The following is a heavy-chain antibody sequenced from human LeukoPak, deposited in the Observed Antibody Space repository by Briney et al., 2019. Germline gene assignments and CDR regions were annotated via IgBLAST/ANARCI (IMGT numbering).Heavy chain of an antibody. J-gene: IGHJ4*02. D-gene: IGHD3-3*01. V-gene: IGHV3-7*01. CDR2: IKHDGSEK. CDR1: GFTFSSYS. Sequence: GGSLRLSCAASGFTFSSYSMNWVRQAPGKGLEWVASIKHDGSEKYYVDSVKGRFTISRDNARNSLYLQVNSLRAEDTAVYYCARPFYEFWSGSPGYWGQGTLVTVSS. CDR3: ARPFYEFWSGSPGY.